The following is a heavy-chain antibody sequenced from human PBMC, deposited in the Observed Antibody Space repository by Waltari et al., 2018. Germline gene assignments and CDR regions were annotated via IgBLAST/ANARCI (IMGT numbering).Heavy chain of an antibody. CDR1: GFTFSSYS. V-gene: IGHV3-21*01. CDR2: VSSCSSSI. D-gene: IGHD6-13*01. Sequence: EVQLVESGGGLVKPGGSLRLSCAASGFTFSSYSMNWVRQAPGKGLEWVFSVSSCSSSIDYADSVKGRFTISRDNAKNSLYLQMNSLRAEDTAVYYCARERSSSWPGDYWGQGTLVTVSS. J-gene: IGHJ4*02. CDR3: ARERSSSWPGDY.